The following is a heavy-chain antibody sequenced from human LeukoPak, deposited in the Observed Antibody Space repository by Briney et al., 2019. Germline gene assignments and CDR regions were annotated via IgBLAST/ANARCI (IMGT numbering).Heavy chain of an antibody. CDR1: GGTFSSYA. D-gene: IGHD2-2*01. Sequence: SVKVSCKASGGTFSSYAISWVRQAPGQGLEWMGGIIPIFGTANYAQKFQGRVTITADESTSTAYMELSSLRSEDTAVYYCARGLRGQLLFQGYWFDPWGQGTLVTVSS. CDR2: IIPIFGTA. CDR3: ARGLRGQLLFQGYWFDP. J-gene: IGHJ5*02. V-gene: IGHV1-69*13.